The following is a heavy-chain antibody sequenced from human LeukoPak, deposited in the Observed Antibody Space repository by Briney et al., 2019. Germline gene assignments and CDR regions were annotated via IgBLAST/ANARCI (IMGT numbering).Heavy chain of an antibody. Sequence: PGGSLRLSCAASGFTFSSNVMSWVRQAPGKGLEWVSAISGSDGSTSYADSVRGRFTISRDNSKNTLYLQMTSLRAEDTAVYYCAKGGDGDKYYFDYWGQGTLVTVSS. CDR1: GFTFSSNV. CDR3: AKGGDGDKYYFDY. V-gene: IGHV3-23*01. CDR2: ISGSDGST. D-gene: IGHD4-23*01. J-gene: IGHJ4*02.